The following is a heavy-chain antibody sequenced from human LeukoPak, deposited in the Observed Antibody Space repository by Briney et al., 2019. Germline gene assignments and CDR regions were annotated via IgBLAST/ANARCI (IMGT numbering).Heavy chain of an antibody. V-gene: IGHV1-46*01. CDR3: ARVRDGYNDAYDI. CDR2: IKPSGGDT. CDR1: GYSFTNYN. Sequence: RASVKVSCKTSGYSFTNYNLHWVRQAPGQRLEWMGIIKPSGGDTNYAQKFQGRVFMTRDTSTSTVYLELSSLKAEDTAVYYCARVRDGYNDAYDIWGQGTVVTVSS. D-gene: IGHD5-24*01. J-gene: IGHJ3*02.